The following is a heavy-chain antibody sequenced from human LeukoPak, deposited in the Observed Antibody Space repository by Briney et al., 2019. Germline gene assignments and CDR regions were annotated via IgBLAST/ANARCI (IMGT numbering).Heavy chain of an antibody. Sequence: ASVKVSCKASGYTFTSYYMHWVRQAPGQGLEWMGRINPNSGGTNYAQKFQGRVTMTRDTSISTAYMELSRLRSDDTAVYYCASSGSYFPLFDYWGQGTLVTVSS. CDR3: ASSGSYFPLFDY. J-gene: IGHJ4*02. D-gene: IGHD1-26*01. CDR1: GYTFTSYY. CDR2: INPNSGGT. V-gene: IGHV1-2*06.